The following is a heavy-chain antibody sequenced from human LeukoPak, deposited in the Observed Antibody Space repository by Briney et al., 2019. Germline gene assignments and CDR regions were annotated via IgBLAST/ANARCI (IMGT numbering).Heavy chain of an antibody. Sequence: GGSLRLSCAASGFTFSGYSMNWVRQAPGKGLEWVSYISSSSTIYYADSVKGRFTISRDNAKNSLYLQMNSLRDEDTAVYYCARWPFGSSWYFDYWGQGTLVTVSS. CDR3: ARWPFGSSWYFDY. CDR2: ISSSSTI. V-gene: IGHV3-48*02. D-gene: IGHD6-13*01. J-gene: IGHJ4*02. CDR1: GFTFSGYS.